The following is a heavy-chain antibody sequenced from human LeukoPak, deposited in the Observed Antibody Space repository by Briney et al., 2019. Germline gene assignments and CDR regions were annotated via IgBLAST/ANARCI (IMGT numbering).Heavy chain of an antibody. CDR1: GFTFSNYW. J-gene: IGHJ4*02. V-gene: IGHV3-74*03. CDR2: INTDGIST. Sequence: GESLRLSCAASGFTFSNYWMYWVRQAPGKGLVWVSRINTDGISTTYADSVKGRFTISRDNAKNTLFLQMNSLRAEDTAVYYCARNYGAGLVDYWGQGTLVTVSS. CDR3: ARNYGAGLVDY. D-gene: IGHD3-10*01.